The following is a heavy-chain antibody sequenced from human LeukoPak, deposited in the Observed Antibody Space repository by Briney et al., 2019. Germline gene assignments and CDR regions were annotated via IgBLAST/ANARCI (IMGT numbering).Heavy chain of an antibody. CDR1: GGSISSGRYY. Sequence: SGTLSLTCTVSGGSISSGRYYWSWIRQPAGEGLEWIGRIYTSGSTNYNPSLKSRVTISVDTSKNQFSLKLRSVTAADTAVYFCARELDGGNGAYYFDYWGQGTLVTVSS. CDR2: IYTSGST. J-gene: IGHJ4*02. V-gene: IGHV4-61*02. CDR3: ARELDGGNGAYYFDY. D-gene: IGHD4-23*01.